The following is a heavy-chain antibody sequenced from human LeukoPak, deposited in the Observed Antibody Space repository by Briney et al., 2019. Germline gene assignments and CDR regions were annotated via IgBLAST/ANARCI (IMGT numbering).Heavy chain of an antibody. V-gene: IGHV3-23*01. Sequence: PGGSLRLSCAASGFTFSSYAMSWVRQAPGKGLEWVSAISGSGGSTYYADSVKGRFTISRDNSKNTLYLQMNSLRAEDTAVYYCAKDRVLRFLEWLFPGMDVWGQGTTVIVSS. CDR2: ISGSGGST. D-gene: IGHD3-3*01. CDR1: GFTFSSYA. J-gene: IGHJ6*02. CDR3: AKDRVLRFLEWLFPGMDV.